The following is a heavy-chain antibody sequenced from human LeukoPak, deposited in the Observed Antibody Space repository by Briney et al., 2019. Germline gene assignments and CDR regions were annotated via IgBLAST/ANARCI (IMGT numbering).Heavy chain of an antibody. Sequence: PGGSLRLSCAASGCTFRSYSMNWVRQAPGKGLEWVSYISSGSSTIYYADSVKGRFTISRDNARDSLYLQMNSLRDEDTAVYYCARDRVYFDYWGQGTLVTVSS. CDR3: ARDRVYFDY. CDR2: ISSGSSTI. CDR1: GCTFRSYS. J-gene: IGHJ4*02. V-gene: IGHV3-48*02. D-gene: IGHD6-6*01.